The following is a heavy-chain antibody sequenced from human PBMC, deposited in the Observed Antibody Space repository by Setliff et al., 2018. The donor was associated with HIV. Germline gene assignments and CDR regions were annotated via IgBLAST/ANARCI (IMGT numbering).Heavy chain of an antibody. V-gene: IGHV3-23*01. CDR1: GFTFSSYA. Sequence: GGSLRLSCAASGFTFSSYAMTWVRQAPGKGLEWVSGISNSESGGRTFYADSAKGRFTISRDNSKNTLYMEMSRLRAEDTAVYYCAKTLPTFSTYNWYFDLWGRGTLVTVSS. CDR3: AKTLPTFSTYNWYFDL. J-gene: IGHJ2*01. D-gene: IGHD3-16*01. CDR2: ISNSESGGRT.